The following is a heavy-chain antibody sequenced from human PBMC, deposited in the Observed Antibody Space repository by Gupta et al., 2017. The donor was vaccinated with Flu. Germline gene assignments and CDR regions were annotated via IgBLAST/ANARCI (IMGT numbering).Heavy chain of an antibody. D-gene: IGHD2-2*01. CDR3: ARDHVPAANPDAFDI. Sequence: YAISWGRQAPGQGLEWMGGIIPILGTANYAQKFQGRVTITADESTSTAYMELSSLRSEDTAVYYCARDHVPAANPDAFDIWGQGTMVTVSS. V-gene: IGHV1-69*01. CDR2: IIPILGTA. J-gene: IGHJ3*02. CDR1: YA.